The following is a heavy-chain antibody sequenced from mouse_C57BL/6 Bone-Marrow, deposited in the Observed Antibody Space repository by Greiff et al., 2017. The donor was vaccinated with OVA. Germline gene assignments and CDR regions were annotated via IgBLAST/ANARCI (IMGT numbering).Heavy chain of an antibody. J-gene: IGHJ2*01. CDR1: GYTFTSYW. D-gene: IGHD2-2*01. CDR2: IDPSDSYT. Sequence: QVQLQQPGAELVKPGASVKLSCKASGYTFTSYWMQWVKQRPGQGLEWIGEIDPSDSYTNYNQKFKGKATLTVDTSSSTAYMQLSSLTSEDSAVYYCAREVVTSSFDYWGQGTTLTVSS. CDR3: AREVVTSSFDY. V-gene: IGHV1-50*01.